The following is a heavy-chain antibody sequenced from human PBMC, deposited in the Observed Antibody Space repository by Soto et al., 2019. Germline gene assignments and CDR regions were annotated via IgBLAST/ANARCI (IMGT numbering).Heavy chain of an antibody. CDR3: AGGEQLADY. CDR2: ISYDGSNK. Sequence: QVQLVESGGGVVQPGRSLRLSCAASGFTFSSYGMHWVRQAPGKGLEWVAVISYDGSNKYYADSVKGRFTISRDNSKNTLYLQMNSLRAEDTAVYYCAGGEQLADYWGQGTLVTVS. J-gene: IGHJ4*02. V-gene: IGHV3-30*03. CDR1: GFTFSSYG. D-gene: IGHD6-6*01.